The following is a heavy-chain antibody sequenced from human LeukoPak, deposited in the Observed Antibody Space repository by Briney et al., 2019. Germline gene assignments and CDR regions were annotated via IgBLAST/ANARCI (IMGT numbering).Heavy chain of an antibody. Sequence: GGSLRLSCAASGFTFSSYTMNWVRQAPGKGLEWVSYIDLSGSTLYYVDSVKGRFTISRDNAKNSLYLQMNSLRAEDTAVYYCAIGYGGYLSQSAFDIWGQGTLLTVSS. CDR1: GFTFSSYT. V-gene: IGHV3-48*04. CDR3: AIGYGGYLSQSAFDI. J-gene: IGHJ3*02. CDR2: IDLSGSTL. D-gene: IGHD5-12*01.